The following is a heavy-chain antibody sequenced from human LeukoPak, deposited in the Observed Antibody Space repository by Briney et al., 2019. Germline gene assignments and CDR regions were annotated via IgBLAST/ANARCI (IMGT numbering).Heavy chain of an antibody. D-gene: IGHD4-11*01. CDR2: INSDGSST. V-gene: IGHV3-74*01. J-gene: IGHJ4*02. CDR1: GFTFSSYW. CDR3: ARDGNSKGDFDY. Sequence: GGSLRLSCGVSGFTFSSYWMNWVRQAPGKGLVWVSRINSDGSSTSYADSVKGRFTISRDNAKNTLYLQMNSLRAEDTAVYYCARDGNSKGDFDYWGQGTLVTVSS.